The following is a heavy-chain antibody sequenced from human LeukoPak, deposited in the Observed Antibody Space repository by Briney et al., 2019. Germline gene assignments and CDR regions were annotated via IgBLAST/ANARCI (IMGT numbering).Heavy chain of an antibody. CDR3: ARITSAFCDQ. CDR1: GGSISSGNYY. V-gene: IGHV4-61*02. CDR2: VSSSGST. D-gene: IGHD3-10*01. Sequence: SETLSLTCTVSGGSISSGNYYWSWIRQPAGSGLEWIGRVSSSGSTNYNPSLTSRLTISIDTSKNQFSLKLTSVTAADTAVYYCARITSAFCDQWGQGILVTVSS. J-gene: IGHJ4*02.